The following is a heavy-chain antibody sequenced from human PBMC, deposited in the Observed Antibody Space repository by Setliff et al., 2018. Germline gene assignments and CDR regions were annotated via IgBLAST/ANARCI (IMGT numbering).Heavy chain of an antibody. CDR1: GYNFGTYS. Sequence: GGSLRLSCVGSGYNFGTYSMTWVRQVPGKGLQWVAGIYHNGGGIFYADSVKGRFTISRDNSRNTLYLQMNSLRVEDTALYYCVKDRVPDGVWDFDFWGQGTLVTVSS. CDR3: VKDRVPDGVWDFDF. J-gene: IGHJ4*02. V-gene: IGHV3-23*01. D-gene: IGHD4-17*01. CDR2: IYHNGGGI.